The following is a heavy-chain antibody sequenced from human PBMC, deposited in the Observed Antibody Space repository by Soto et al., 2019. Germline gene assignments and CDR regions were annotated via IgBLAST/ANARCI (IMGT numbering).Heavy chain of an antibody. V-gene: IGHV3-30-3*01. J-gene: IGHJ4*02. CDR3: NFYDSSGQGGSFDY. Sequence: PGGSLRLSCAASAFTFSSYAMHWVRQAPGKWLEWVAVISYDGSNKYYADSLKGRFTISRNNSKITLYLPMNSLRAEDTAVYYYNFYDSSGQGGSFDYWGRGXLVTVSS. CDR2: ISYDGSNK. D-gene: IGHD3-22*01. CDR1: AFTFSSYA.